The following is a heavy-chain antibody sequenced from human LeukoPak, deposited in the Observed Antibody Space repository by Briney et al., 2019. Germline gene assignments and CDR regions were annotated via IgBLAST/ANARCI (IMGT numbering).Heavy chain of an antibody. D-gene: IGHD2-2*03. Sequence: PSETLSLTCAVYGGSFSGYYWSWIRQPPGKGLEWIGEINHSGSTNYNPSLKSRVTISGDTSKNQFSLKLSSVTAADTAVYYCARDSGYCSSTSCSPANWFDPWGQGTLVTVSS. V-gene: IGHV4-34*01. CDR2: INHSGST. CDR3: ARDSGYCSSTSCSPANWFDP. J-gene: IGHJ5*02. CDR1: GGSFSGYY.